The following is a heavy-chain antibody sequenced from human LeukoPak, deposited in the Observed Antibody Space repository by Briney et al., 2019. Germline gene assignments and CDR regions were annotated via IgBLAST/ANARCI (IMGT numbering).Heavy chain of an antibody. CDR3: RGWLQLWPYDY. V-gene: IGHV3-23*01. D-gene: IGHD5-18*01. CDR1: GGSISSYY. Sequence: ETLSLTCTVSGGSISSYYWSWVRQAPGKGLEWVSAISGSGGSTYYADSVKGRFTISRDNSKNTLYLQMNSLRAEDTAVYYCRGWLQLWPYDYWGQGTLVTVSS. J-gene: IGHJ4*02. CDR2: ISGSGGST.